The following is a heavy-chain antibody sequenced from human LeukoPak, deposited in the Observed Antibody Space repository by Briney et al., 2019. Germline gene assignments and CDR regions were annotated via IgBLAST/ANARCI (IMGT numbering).Heavy chain of an antibody. CDR3: ASYGDSSFYYYMDV. CDR2: INWNGGST. CDR1: GFTFDDYG. D-gene: IGHD4-17*01. V-gene: IGHV3-20*04. Sequence: GGSLRLSCAASGFTFDDYGMSWVRQAPGKGLEWVSGINWNGGSTGHADSVKGRFTISRDNAKNSLYLQMNSLRAEDTALYYCASYGDSSFYYYMDVWGKGTTVTVSS. J-gene: IGHJ6*03.